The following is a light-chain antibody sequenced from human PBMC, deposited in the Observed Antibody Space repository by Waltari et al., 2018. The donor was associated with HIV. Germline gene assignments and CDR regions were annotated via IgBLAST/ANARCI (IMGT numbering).Light chain of an antibody. Sequence: QSVLTQPPSASGTPGQRVTISCSGSSSNIETDHVDRYQQLTGAAPRLLIYKDTRRPSGVADRFSGSKSGTSASLAISGLRSEDEADYYCVGWDSSLSDDIFGTGTKVTVL. V-gene: IGLV1-47*01. CDR2: KDT. J-gene: IGLJ1*01. CDR3: VGWDSSLSDDI. CDR1: SSNIETDH.